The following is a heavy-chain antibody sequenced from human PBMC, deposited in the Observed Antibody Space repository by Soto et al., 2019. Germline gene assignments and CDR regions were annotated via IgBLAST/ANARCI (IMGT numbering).Heavy chain of an antibody. Sequence: QVQLVESGGGVVQPGRSLRLSCAASGFAFSSYGMHWVRQAPGKGLEWVAVISYDGNNKYNSDSVKGRFTVSRDNSKNPLYLQINGLRAEDTAIYYWAEDRGFRGGIMDYWGQGTLVTVSS. J-gene: IGHJ4*02. CDR1: GFAFSSYG. CDR2: ISYDGNNK. CDR3: AEDRGFRGGIMDY. V-gene: IGHV3-30*18. D-gene: IGHD3-10*01.